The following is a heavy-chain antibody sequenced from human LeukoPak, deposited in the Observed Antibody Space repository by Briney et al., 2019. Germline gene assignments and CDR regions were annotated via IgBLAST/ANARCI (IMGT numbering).Heavy chain of an antibody. Sequence: GGSLRLSCAASGFTFSNYWMTWFRQTPGKGLEWVGNIKPDGSEKYYVDSVKGRFTISRDNAKNSLYLQMNSLRAEDTALYYCARLRYNDFWSGHWKYYYYMDVWGKGTTVTVSS. CDR2: IKPDGSEK. CDR1: GFTFSNYW. J-gene: IGHJ6*03. V-gene: IGHV3-7*01. D-gene: IGHD3-3*01. CDR3: ARLRYNDFWSGHWKYYYYMDV.